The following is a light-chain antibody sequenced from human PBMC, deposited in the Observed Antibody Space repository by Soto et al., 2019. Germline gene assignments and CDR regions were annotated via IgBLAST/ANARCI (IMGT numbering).Light chain of an antibody. CDR3: QQYVSSFT. Sequence: ESVLTQSPGTLSLSPGERATLSCRASQSVSSDYIAWYRQKPGQAPGLLIYGASIRATGIPDRFSGSGSGTYFTLTISRLEPEDFAVYYCQQYVSSFTFGQGTRLDIK. CDR1: QSVSSDY. CDR2: GAS. J-gene: IGKJ5*01. V-gene: IGKV3-20*01.